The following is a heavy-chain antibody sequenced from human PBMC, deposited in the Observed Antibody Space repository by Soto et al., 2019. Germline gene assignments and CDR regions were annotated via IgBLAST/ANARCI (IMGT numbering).Heavy chain of an antibody. CDR3: ARERITTRGDAFDL. V-gene: IGHV1-69*08. D-gene: IGHD3-3*01. CDR1: GGTFSTYI. J-gene: IGHJ3*01. CDR2: IIPIPDIT. Sequence: QVQLVQSGAEVRTPGSSVTVSCKAPGGTFSTYIISWVRQAPGQGLEWMGRIIPIPDITNYAQKFQGRVTVTADRSTSTAYMELTSLKSEDTAVYYCARERITTRGDAFDLWGQGTMVTVSS.